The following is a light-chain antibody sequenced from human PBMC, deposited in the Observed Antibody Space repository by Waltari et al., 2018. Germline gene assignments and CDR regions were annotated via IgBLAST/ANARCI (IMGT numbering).Light chain of an antibody. CDR1: QSVGRA. CDR2: GAS. J-gene: IGKJ1*01. V-gene: IGKV3-20*01. CDR3: QHYLRLPVT. Sequence: EIVLTQSPGTLSLSLGERAPVSCRASQSVGRALASYQQQPGQAPGLLIYGASTRATGIPDRFSGSGSGTDFSLTISRLEPDDFAVYYCQHYLRLPVTFGQGTTVEI.